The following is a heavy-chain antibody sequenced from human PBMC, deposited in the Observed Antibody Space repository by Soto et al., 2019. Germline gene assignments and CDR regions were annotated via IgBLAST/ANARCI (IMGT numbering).Heavy chain of an antibody. CDR2: IYYRVSA. Sequence: PSETLSLTCTASGGSISSCGYYWSWIRQRLWKVLEWIGYIYYRVSAYYHPSLKSRDTISIDTPKIHFSRELSSVTAADTAVYYCTRDSHDAFDIWGQGTMVTVSS. V-gene: IGHV4-31*03. CDR1: GGSISSCGYY. CDR3: TRDSHDAFDI. J-gene: IGHJ3*02.